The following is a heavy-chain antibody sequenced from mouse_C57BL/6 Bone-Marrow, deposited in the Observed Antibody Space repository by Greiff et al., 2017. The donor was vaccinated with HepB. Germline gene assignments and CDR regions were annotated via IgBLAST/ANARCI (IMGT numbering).Heavy chain of an antibody. J-gene: IGHJ4*01. CDR2: INYDGSST. CDR1: GFTFSDYY. CDR3: ARAPGYAMDY. Sequence: EVKLMESEGGLVQPGSSMKLSCTASGFTFSDYYMAWVRQVPEKGLEWVANINYDGSSTYYLDSLKSRFIISRDNAKNMLYLQMSSLKSEDTATYYCARAPGYAMDYWGQGTSVTVSS. V-gene: IGHV5-16*01.